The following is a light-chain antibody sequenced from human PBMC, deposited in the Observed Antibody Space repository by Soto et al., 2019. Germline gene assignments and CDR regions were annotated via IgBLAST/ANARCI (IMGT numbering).Light chain of an antibody. V-gene: IGLV2-11*01. CDR1: SSDVGGYIY. CDR2: DVS. Sequence: QSALTQPRSVSGSPGQSVTISCTGTSSDVGGYIYVSWYQQYPGKAPKLMIYDVSQRPSGVPDRFSGSKSGNTASLTISGIQAEDEADYYCCSYAGSYTRVFGGGTKLTVL. CDR3: CSYAGSYTRV. J-gene: IGLJ3*02.